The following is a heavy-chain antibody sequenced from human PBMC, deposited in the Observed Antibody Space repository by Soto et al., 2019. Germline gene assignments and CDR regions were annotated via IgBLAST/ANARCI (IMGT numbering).Heavy chain of an antibody. CDR2: ISYDGSNK. V-gene: IGHV3-30*18. CDR1: GFTFSSYG. CDR3: AKEWVYDSSGWSFDY. Sequence: QVQLVESGGGVVQPGRSLRLSCAASGFTFSSYGMHWVRQAPGKGLEWVAGISYDGSNKYYADSVKGRFTISRDDSKNTLYLQMNSLRAEDTAVYYCAKEWVYDSSGWSFDYWGQGTLVTVSS. D-gene: IGHD3-22*01. J-gene: IGHJ4*02.